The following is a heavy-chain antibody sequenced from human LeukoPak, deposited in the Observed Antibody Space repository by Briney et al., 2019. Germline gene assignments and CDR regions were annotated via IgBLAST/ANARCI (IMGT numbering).Heavy chain of an antibody. V-gene: IGHV1-2*04. CDR1: GYTFTGYY. J-gene: IGHJ6*02. CDR3: ARDRVVRGVIRNYYYYGVDV. D-gene: IGHD3-10*01. Sequence: ASVKVSCKASGYTFTGYYMHWVRQAPGQGLEGMGWINPNSGGTNYAQKFQGWVTMPRDKSISTAYMELSRLRSDDTAVYYCARDRVVRGVIRNYYYYGVDVWGQGTTVTVSS. CDR2: INPNSGGT.